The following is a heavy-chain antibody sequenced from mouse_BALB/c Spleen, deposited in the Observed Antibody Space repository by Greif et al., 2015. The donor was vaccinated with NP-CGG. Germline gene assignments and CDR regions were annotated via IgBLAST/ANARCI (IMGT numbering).Heavy chain of an antibody. CDR3: ARDGYGTQPMDY. J-gene: IGHJ4*01. CDR1: GYTFTDYA. D-gene: IGHD2-2*01. CDR2: ISTYYGDA. Sequence: VQLQQSGAELVRPGVSVKISCKGSGYTFTDYAMHWVKQSHAKSLEWIGVISTYYGDASYNQKFKGKATMTVDKSCSTAYMELARLTSEDSAIYYCARDGYGTQPMDYWGQGTSVTVSS. V-gene: IGHV1S137*01.